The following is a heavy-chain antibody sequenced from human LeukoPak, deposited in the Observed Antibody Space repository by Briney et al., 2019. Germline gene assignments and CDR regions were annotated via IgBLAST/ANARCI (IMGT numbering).Heavy chain of an antibody. CDR1: GFTFSSYW. CDR3: AREMATIWAFDI. Sequence: PGGSRRLSCAASGFTFSSYWMHWVRQAPGKGLGWVSRINTDGISTNHADSLKGRFTISRDNAKNPLYLQMNSLRAEDTAVYYCAREMATIWAFDIWGRRAMVTLSS. V-gene: IGHV3-74*01. CDR2: INTDGIST. J-gene: IGHJ3*02. D-gene: IGHD5-24*01.